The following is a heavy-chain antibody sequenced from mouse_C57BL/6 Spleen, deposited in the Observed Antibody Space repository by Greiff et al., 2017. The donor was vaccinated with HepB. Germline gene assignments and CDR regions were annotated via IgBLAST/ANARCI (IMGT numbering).Heavy chain of an antibody. D-gene: IGHD1-1*01. CDR3: ARSHYYGSDY. Sequence: QVQLQQSGAELVRPGTSVKMSCKASGYTFTNYWIGWAKQRPGHGLEWIGDIYPGGGYTNYNEKFKGKATLTADKSSITAYMQISSLTSEDSAIYDCARSHYYGSDYWGQGTTLTVSS. CDR2: IYPGGGYT. CDR1: GYTFTNYW. J-gene: IGHJ2*01. V-gene: IGHV1-63*01.